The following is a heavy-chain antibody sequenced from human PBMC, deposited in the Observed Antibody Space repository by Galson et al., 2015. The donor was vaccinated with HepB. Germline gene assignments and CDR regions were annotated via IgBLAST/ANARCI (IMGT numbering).Heavy chain of an antibody. CDR2: ITSSGGNS. CDR3: AKDGIMVANNPYHLHY. V-gene: IGHV3-23*01. D-gene: IGHD2-15*01. CDR1: GFSFTRYA. J-gene: IGHJ4*02. Sequence: SLRLSCAASGFSFTRYAMTWVRQAPGKGLEWVSSITSSGGNSYYTDSVKGRFTVSRDNSKNTLLLQLNSLRAEGTAMYFCAKDGIMVANNPYHLHYWGQGTLVTVSS.